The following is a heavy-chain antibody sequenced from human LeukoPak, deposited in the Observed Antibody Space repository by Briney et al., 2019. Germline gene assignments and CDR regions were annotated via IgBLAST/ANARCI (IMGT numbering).Heavy chain of an antibody. D-gene: IGHD5-24*01. CDR1: GGSMYSYY. CDR3: ARGPDDFDY. V-gene: IGHV4-59*01. Sequence: GSLRLSCTVSGGSMYSYYWSWIRQPPGKGLQWIGYIYYSGTTRYNPSLKSRVTISVDTSKNRFSLKLSSMTAADTAVYYCARGPDDFDYWGRGTLVTVSS. J-gene: IGHJ4*02. CDR2: IYYSGTT.